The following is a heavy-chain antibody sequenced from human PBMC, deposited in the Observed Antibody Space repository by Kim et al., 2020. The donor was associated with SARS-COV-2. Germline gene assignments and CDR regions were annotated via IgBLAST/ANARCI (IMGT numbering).Heavy chain of an antibody. CDR3: ARDTTMVRGVNYYYYYGMDV. Sequence: GGSLRLSCAASGFTFSSYSMNWVRQAPGKGLEWVSSISSSSSYIYYADSVKGRFTISRDNAKNSLYLQMNSLRAEDTAVYYCARDTTMVRGVNYYYYYGMDVWGQGTTVTVSS. CDR1: GFTFSSYS. CDR2: ISSSSSYI. J-gene: IGHJ6*02. V-gene: IGHV3-21*01. D-gene: IGHD3-10*01.